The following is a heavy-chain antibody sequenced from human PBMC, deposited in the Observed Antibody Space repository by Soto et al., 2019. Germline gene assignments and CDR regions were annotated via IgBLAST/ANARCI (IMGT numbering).Heavy chain of an antibody. CDR2: IYSGGST. J-gene: IGHJ6*04. V-gene: IGHV3-66*01. D-gene: IGHD1-26*01. CDR3: ARDVGV. Sequence: EVQLVESGGGLVQRGGSLRLSCAASGITVYKNYMSWVRQAPGKGLEWVSVIYSGGSTSYAASVKGRFSISRDGSKNTVYPQMNSARAEDRAGYYCARDVGVWGRGTTVTVSS. CDR1: GITVYKNY.